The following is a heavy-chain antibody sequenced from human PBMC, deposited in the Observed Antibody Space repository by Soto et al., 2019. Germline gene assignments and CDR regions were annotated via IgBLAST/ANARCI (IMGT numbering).Heavy chain of an antibody. CDR3: AGPDCSSTSCYDYYYYGMDV. D-gene: IGHD2-2*01. V-gene: IGHV4-4*02. CDR1: GGSISSSNL. J-gene: IGHJ6*02. Sequence: SETLSLTCAVSGGSISSSNLWSWVRQPPGKGLEWIGEIYHSGSTNYNPSLKSRVTISVDKSKNQFSLKLSSVTAADTAVYYCAGPDCSSTSCYDYYYYGMDVWGQGTTVTVSS. CDR2: IYHSGST.